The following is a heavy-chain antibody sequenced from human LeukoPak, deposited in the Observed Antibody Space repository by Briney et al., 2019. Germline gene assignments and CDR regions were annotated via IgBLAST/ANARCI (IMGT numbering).Heavy chain of an antibody. CDR3: ARTHYFDY. CDR1: GFTFSSYA. V-gene: IGHV3-30-3*01. Sequence: GGSLRLSCAASGFTFSSYAMHWVRQAPGKGLEWVAVISYDGSNKYYADSVKGRFTISRGNSKNTLYLQMNSLRAEDTAVYYCARTHYFDYWGQGTLVTVSS. CDR2: ISYDGSNK. J-gene: IGHJ4*02.